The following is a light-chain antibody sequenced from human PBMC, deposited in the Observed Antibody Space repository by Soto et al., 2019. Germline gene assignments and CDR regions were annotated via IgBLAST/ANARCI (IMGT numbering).Light chain of an antibody. J-gene: IGKJ3*01. CDR1: QDITIS. CDR3: QHYDNIPTQFT. V-gene: IGKV1-33*01. CDR2: DAS. Sequence: DIQMTQSPSSLSASVGDRVTITCQASQDITISLNWYQQKPGKAPRLLIYDASNLETGVPSTFSGSGSGTAFTFTISSLQPEDIATYYCQHYDNIPTQFTFGPGTKVDIK.